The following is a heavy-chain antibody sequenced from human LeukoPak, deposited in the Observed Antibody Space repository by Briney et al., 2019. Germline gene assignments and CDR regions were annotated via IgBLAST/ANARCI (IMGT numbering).Heavy chain of an antibody. CDR3: AREIVSSNSFDN. CDR2: ISGSGGST. J-gene: IGHJ4*02. D-gene: IGHD2-2*01. V-gene: IGHV3-23*01. Sequence: GGSLRLSCAASGFTFSSYAMSWVRQAPGKGLEWVSAISGSGGSTYYADSVKGRFTISRDNAKNSLYLQMNNLRAVDTAVYYCAREIVSSNSFDNWGQGTLVTVSS. CDR1: GFTFSSYA.